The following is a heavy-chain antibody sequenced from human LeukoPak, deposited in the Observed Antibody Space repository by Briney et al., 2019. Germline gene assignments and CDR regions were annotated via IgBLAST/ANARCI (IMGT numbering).Heavy chain of an antibody. V-gene: IGHV4-4*07. CDR2: FYTSGRT. CDR3: ARDVRSSAYSYYYMDV. Sequence: SETLSLTCTASGGSISSYYWNWIRQPAGKGLEWIGRFYTSGRTNYNPSLRSRVTMSADTSRSQFSLKLSSVTAADTAVYYCARDVRSSAYSYYYMDVWGKGTTVTVSS. J-gene: IGHJ6*03. CDR1: GGSISSYY. D-gene: IGHD3-22*01.